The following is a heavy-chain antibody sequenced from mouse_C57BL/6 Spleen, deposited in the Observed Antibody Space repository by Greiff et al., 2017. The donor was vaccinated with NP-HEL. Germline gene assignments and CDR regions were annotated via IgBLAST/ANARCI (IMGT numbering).Heavy chain of an antibody. D-gene: IGHD3-2*02. V-gene: IGHV1-42*01. Sequence: EVMLVESGPELVKPGASVKISCKASGYSFTGYYMNWVKQSPEKSLEWIGEINPSTGGTTYNQKFKAKATLTVDKSSSTAYMQLKSLTSEDSAVYYCAIDSSGYNAYWGQGTLVTVSA. J-gene: IGHJ3*01. CDR2: INPSTGGT. CDR3: AIDSSGYNAY. CDR1: GYSFTGYY.